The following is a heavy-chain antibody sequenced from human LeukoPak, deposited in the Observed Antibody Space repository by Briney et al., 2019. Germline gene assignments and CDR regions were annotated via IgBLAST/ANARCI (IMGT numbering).Heavy chain of an antibody. D-gene: IGHD4-17*01. Sequence: GRSLRLSCAASRFTFDDYAMHWVRQAPGKGLEWVSGISWNSGSIGYADSVKGRFTISRDNAKNSLYLQMNSLRAEDMALYYCAKDYGDYFLGFDYWGQGTLVTVSS. CDR1: RFTFDDYA. V-gene: IGHV3-9*03. J-gene: IGHJ4*02. CDR2: ISWNSGSI. CDR3: AKDYGDYFLGFDY.